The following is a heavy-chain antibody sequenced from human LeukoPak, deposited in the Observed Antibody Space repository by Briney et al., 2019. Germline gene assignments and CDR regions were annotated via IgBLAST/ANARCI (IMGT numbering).Heavy chain of an antibody. D-gene: IGHD3-3*01. CDR2: IIPILGIA. Sequence: SVKVSCKAPGGAFSSYAISWVRQAPGQGLEWMGRIIPILGIANYAQKFQGRVTITADKSTSTAYMELSSLRSEDTAVYYCARGPYYDLWSGYYFDYWGQGTLVTVSS. V-gene: IGHV1-69*04. J-gene: IGHJ4*02. CDR1: GGAFSSYA. CDR3: ARGPYYDLWSGYYFDY.